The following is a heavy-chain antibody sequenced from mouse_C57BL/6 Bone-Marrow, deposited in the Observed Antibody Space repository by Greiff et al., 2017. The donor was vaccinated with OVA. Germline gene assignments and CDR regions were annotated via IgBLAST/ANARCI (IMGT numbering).Heavy chain of an antibody. CDR1: GFSLTSYA. Sequence: QVQLQQSGPGLVAPSQSLSITCTVSGFSLTSYAISWVRQPPGKGLEWLGVIWTGGGTNYNSALKSRLSISKDNSKSQVFLKMNSLQTDDTARYYCARITTVVATNWYFDVWGTGTTVTVSS. CDR3: ARITTVVATNWYFDV. V-gene: IGHV2-9-1*01. CDR2: IWTGGGT. J-gene: IGHJ1*03. D-gene: IGHD1-1*01.